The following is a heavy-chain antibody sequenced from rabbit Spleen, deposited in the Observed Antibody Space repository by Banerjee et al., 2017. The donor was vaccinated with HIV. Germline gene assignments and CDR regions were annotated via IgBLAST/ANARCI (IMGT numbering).Heavy chain of an antibody. Sequence: QSLEESGGDLVKPGASLTLSCTASGFSFSNKAVMCWVRQAPGKGLEWIGTIYAGSTGTIDFASWAKGRFTISKTSSTTVTLQVTSLTAADTATYFCARDSGTSFSSYGMDLWGPGTLVTVS. J-gene: IGHJ6*01. CDR2: IYAGSTGTI. D-gene: IGHD8-1*01. CDR3: ARDSGTSFSSYGMDL. CDR1: GFSFSNKAV. V-gene: IGHV1S40*01.